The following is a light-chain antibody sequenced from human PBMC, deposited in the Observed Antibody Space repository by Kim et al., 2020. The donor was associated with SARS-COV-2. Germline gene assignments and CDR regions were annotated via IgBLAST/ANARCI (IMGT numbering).Light chain of an antibody. J-gene: IGKJ2*01. CDR3: LQDYTTPYT. Sequence: APEGDRVTGTGLATQAIRNDLDWFQQKPGKAPKLLIYAASSLQSGVPSRCSGSGSGTDFTLTISSLQPEDVATYYCLQDYTTPYTFGQGTKLEI. V-gene: IGKV1-6*01. CDR2: AAS. CDR1: QAIRND.